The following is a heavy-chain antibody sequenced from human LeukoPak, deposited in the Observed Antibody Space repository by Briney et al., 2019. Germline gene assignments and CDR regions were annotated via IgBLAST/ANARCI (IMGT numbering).Heavy chain of an antibody. D-gene: IGHD3-22*01. V-gene: IGHV3-48*02. J-gene: IGHJ6*02. CDR2: IGSSGSPT. CDR3: ARRPYSDTSGRLSDV. CDR1: GFAFSSYN. Sequence: PGGSLRLSCAASGFAFSSYNMNWVRQAPGKGLEWISYIGSSGSPTHYADSVGGRFTISRDNAKNSLYLQMNSLGDEDTAVYFCARRPYSDTSGRLSDVWGQGTTVTVSS.